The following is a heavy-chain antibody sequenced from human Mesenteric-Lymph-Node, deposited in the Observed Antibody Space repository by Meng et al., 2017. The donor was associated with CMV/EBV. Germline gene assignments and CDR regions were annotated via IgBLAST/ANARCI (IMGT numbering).Heavy chain of an antibody. CDR2: IIPIFGTA. D-gene: IGHD3-10*01. J-gene: IGHJ4*02. CDR3: ASSSFGSGSYYFDY. V-gene: IGHV1-69*06. CDR1: GGTFSSYA. Sequence: ASGGTFSSYAISWVRQAPGKGLEWMGGIIPIFGTANYAQKFQGRVTITADKSTSTAYMELSSLRSEDTAVYYCASSSFGSGSYYFDYWGQGTLVTVSS.